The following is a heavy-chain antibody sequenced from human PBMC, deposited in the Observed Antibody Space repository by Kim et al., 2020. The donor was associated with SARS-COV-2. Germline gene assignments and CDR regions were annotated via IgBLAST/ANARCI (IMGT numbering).Heavy chain of an antibody. Sequence: RANYNPSLKSRVTISVDTSKNQFSLKLSSVTAADTAMYYCARILSLAVFDYWGQGALVTVSS. J-gene: IGHJ4*02. CDR2: RA. D-gene: IGHD6-19*01. CDR3: ARILSLAVFDY. V-gene: IGHV4-59*01.